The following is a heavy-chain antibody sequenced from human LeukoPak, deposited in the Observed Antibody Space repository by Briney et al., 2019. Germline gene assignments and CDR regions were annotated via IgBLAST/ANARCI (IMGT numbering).Heavy chain of an antibody. J-gene: IGHJ6*02. CDR2: ISSSSSYI. CDR3: ARSWLLYYWSYGMDV. V-gene: IGHV3-21*03. Sequence: PGGSLRLSCAASGFTFNNYSMNWVRQAPGKGLEWVSSISSSSSYIYYADSVKGRFTISRDNAKNSLYLQMNSLRAEDTAVYYCARSWLLYYWSYGMDVWGQGTTVTVSS. CDR1: GFTFNNYS. D-gene: IGHD5-18*01.